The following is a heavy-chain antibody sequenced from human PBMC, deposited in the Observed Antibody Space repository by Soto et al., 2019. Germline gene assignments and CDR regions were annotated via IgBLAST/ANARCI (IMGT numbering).Heavy chain of an antibody. J-gene: IGHJ4*02. CDR1: GYTFTSYA. V-gene: IGHV1-3*01. D-gene: IGHD6-19*01. Sequence: QVQLVQSGAEVKKPGASVKVSCKASGYTFTSYAMHWVRQAPGRRLEWMGWINAGNGNTKYSQKFQGRVTITRDTSASTAYMELSSLRSEDTAVYYCARAGIAVAYYYFDYWGQGTLVTVSS. CDR3: ARAGIAVAYYYFDY. CDR2: INAGNGNT.